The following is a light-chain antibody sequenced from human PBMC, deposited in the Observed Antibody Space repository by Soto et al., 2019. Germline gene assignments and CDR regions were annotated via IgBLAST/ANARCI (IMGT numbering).Light chain of an antibody. CDR1: QSDLSNS. Sequence: DIVMTQSPESLAVSLGERATINCKSSQSDLSNSIAWYQQKPGQPPTLLIYWASTRESWVPDRFSGSGTGTDFPLTISSLQAEDVAVYYCQQYSNTPQTFGQGTKLEI. V-gene: IGKV4-1*01. CDR2: WAS. CDR3: QQYSNTPQT. J-gene: IGKJ2*01.